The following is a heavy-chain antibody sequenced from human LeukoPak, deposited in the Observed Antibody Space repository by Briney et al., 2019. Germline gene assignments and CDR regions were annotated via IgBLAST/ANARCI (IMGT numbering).Heavy chain of an antibody. J-gene: IGHJ4*02. Sequence: GASVKVSCKASGYTFTSCDINWVQQATGQGLEWMGWMNPNSGNTGCGQSFQGRITMTRDISIGTAYMELSNLTSEDTAIYYCTRGSSGRRDNWGQGTLVTASA. CDR1: GYTFTSCD. V-gene: IGHV1-8*01. CDR2: MNPNSGNT. CDR3: TRGSSGRRDN. D-gene: IGHD6-19*01.